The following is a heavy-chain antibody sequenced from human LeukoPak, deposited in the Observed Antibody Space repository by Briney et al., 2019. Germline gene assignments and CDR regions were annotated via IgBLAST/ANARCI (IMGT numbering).Heavy chain of an antibody. D-gene: IGHD3-10*02. CDR1: GFTFSSYE. Sequence: GGSLRLSCAASGFTFSSYEMNWVRQAPGKGLEWVSYISSSGSTIYYADSVKGRFTISRDNAKNSLYLQMNSLRAEDTAVYYCAELGITMIGGVWGQGTLVTVSS. CDR3: AELGITMIGGV. J-gene: IGHJ4*02. V-gene: IGHV3-48*03. CDR2: ISSSGSTI.